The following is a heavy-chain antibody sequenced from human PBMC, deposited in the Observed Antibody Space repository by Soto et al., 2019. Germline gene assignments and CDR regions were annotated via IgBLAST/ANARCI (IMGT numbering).Heavy chain of an antibody. V-gene: IGHV1-2*02. CDR3: ARGGGVGVAGSAAFDM. Sequence: QLHLVQSGAVVKKPGASVTVSCSASGYPVTAYYMHWVRQAPGRGLEWMGGINPATGAAKYTQTFQGRVTMTRDTSTSTVFMELSRLKSEDTAVFYWARGGGVGVAGSAAFDMWGQGTLVTVSS. CDR1: GYPVTAYY. D-gene: IGHD3-3*01. CDR2: INPATGAA. J-gene: IGHJ3*02.